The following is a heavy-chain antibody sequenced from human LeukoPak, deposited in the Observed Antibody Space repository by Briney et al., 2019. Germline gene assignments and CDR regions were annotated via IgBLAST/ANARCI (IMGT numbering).Heavy chain of an antibody. V-gene: IGHV3-30-3*01. CDR1: GFTFSSYA. D-gene: IGHD5-18*01. CDR3: ARDPKGGFSYGWGAFDI. Sequence: PGGSLRLSCAASGFTFSSYAMHWVRQAPGKGLEWVAVISYDGNNKYYADSVKGRFIISRDNSKNTLYLQMNSLRVEDTAVYYCARDPKGGFSYGWGAFDIWAKGQWSPSLQ. J-gene: IGHJ3*02. CDR2: ISYDGNNK.